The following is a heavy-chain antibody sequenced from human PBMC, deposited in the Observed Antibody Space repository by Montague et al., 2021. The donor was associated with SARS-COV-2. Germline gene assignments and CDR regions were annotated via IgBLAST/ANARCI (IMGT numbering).Heavy chain of an antibody. V-gene: IGHV3-11*01. CDR3: ARWDFVVVPGAVSGWFDS. CDR1: GFTFSDYY. CDR2: ISTSGSTT. D-gene: IGHD2-2*01. Sequence: SLRLSCAASGFTFSDYYMSWIRQAPGKGLEWVSYISTSGSTTHYPDSVKGRFTISRDNAKNSLYLQMKSLRADDMADYYCARWDFVVVPGAVSGWFDSWGEGTLVTVSS. J-gene: IGHJ5*01.